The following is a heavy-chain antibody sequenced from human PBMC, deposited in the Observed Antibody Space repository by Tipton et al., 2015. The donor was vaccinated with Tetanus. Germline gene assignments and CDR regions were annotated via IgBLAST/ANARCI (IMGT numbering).Heavy chain of an antibody. CDR3: ARAHCSDGVCNFDF. CDR2: IYPGDSDT. V-gene: IGHV5-51*07. Sequence: QLVQSGGEVKKPGESLKISCKGSGYIFTNYWIGWVHQKPGKGLEWMGIIYPGDSDTRYSPSFQGQVTIPVDKSINTAYLQWSSLKASDTSMFYCARAHCSDGVCNFDFWGQGALVTVAS. D-gene: IGHD2-15*01. CDR1: GYIFTNYW. J-gene: IGHJ4*02.